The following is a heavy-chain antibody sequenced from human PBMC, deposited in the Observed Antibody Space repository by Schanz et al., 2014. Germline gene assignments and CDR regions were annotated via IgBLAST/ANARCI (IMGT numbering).Heavy chain of an antibody. CDR2: ISGRSGTT. V-gene: IGHV3-23*04. Sequence: EVQLVESGGGLVKPGGSLRLSCAASGFTFSNYSMNWVRQAPGKGLEWVSTISGRSGTTNYADSVKGRFTISRDNLKNTVYLQMNSLRAGDTAVYYCARPSDSSWYMDVWGKGTTVTVSS. CDR3: ARPSDSSWYMDV. D-gene: IGHD2-21*02. J-gene: IGHJ6*03. CDR1: GFTFSNYS.